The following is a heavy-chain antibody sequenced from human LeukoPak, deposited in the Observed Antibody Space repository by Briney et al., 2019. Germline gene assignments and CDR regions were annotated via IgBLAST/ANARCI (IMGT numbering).Heavy chain of an antibody. Sequence: SETLSLTCTVSGGSISSSSYYWGWIRQPPGKGLEWIGSIYYSGSTNYNPSLKSRVTISVDTSKNQFSLKLSSVTAADTAVYYCARGSPEAWELQPSEAFDIWGQGTMVTVSS. J-gene: IGHJ3*02. CDR3: ARGSPEAWELQPSEAFDI. D-gene: IGHD1-26*01. CDR1: GGSISSSSYY. CDR2: IYYSGST. V-gene: IGHV4-39*07.